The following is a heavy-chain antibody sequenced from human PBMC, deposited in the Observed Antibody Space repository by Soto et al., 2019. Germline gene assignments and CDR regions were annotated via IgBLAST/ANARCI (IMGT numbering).Heavy chain of an antibody. Sequence: SETLSLTCTVSGVSISSGGYYWTWIRQHPQKGLEWIGHIYYSGSTYYNPSLKSRVTISVDTSKNQFSLKLSSVTAADTAVYYCARGLTYYYDSSGYYSDRGRKKNYFDYWGQGTLVTVSS. J-gene: IGHJ4*02. D-gene: IGHD3-22*01. CDR3: ARGLTYYYDSSGYYSDRGRKKNYFDY. CDR1: GVSISSGGYY. CDR2: IYYSGST. V-gene: IGHV4-31*03.